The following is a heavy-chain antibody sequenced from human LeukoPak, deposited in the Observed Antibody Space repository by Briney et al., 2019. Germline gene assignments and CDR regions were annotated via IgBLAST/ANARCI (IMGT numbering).Heavy chain of an antibody. Sequence: PSETLSLTCTVSGGSISSSSYYWGWIRQPPGKGLEWIGSIYYSGSTYYNPSLKSRVTISVDTSKNQFSLKLSSVTAADTAVYYCARGRDRGATPDYWGQGTLVTVSS. D-gene: IGHD1-26*01. J-gene: IGHJ4*02. V-gene: IGHV4-39*01. CDR1: GGSISSSSYY. CDR3: ARGRDRGATPDY. CDR2: IYYSGST.